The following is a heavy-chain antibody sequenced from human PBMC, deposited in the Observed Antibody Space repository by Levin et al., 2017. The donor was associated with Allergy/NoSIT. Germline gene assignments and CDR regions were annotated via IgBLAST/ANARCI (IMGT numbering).Heavy chain of an antibody. V-gene: IGHV3-23*01. D-gene: IGHD3-3*01. CDR2: ISGSSGST. CDR1: GFTFSSYA. J-gene: IGHJ4*02. Sequence: GGSLRLSCAASGFTFSSYAMSWVRQAPGEGLEWVSSISGSSGSTYYADSVKGRFTISRDNSKNTLYLQMNSLRAEDTAVYYCAKDGYDFWSGYPLDYWGQGTLVTVSS. CDR3: AKDGYDFWSGYPLDY.